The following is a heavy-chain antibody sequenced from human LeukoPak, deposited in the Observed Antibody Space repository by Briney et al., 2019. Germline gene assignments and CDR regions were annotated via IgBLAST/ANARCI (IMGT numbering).Heavy chain of an antibody. CDR1: GYTFTDYY. CDR3: AREAEERMYYFDY. CDR2: INPNSGGT. Sequence: ASVKVSCKASGYTFTDYYIHWVRQAPGQGLEWMGWINPNSGGTNFAQKFQGRVTMTRDTSISTAQMELSRPRSDDTAVYYCAREAEERMYYFDYWGQGTLVTVSS. D-gene: IGHD1-1*01. J-gene: IGHJ4*02. V-gene: IGHV1-2*02.